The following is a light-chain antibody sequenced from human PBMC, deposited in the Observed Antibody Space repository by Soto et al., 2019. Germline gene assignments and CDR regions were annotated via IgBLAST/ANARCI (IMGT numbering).Light chain of an antibody. CDR2: DVS. CDR3: SSYTSRTPYV. J-gene: IGLJ1*01. Sequence: QSVLTQPASVSGSPGQSITISCTGTSSDVGGYNYVSWYQQHPGKAPKLMIYDVSNRPSGVSNRFSGSKSGNTASLTISGLQAEDEADYSCSSYTSRTPYVSVTGSKVTVL. CDR1: SSDVGGYNY. V-gene: IGLV2-14*01.